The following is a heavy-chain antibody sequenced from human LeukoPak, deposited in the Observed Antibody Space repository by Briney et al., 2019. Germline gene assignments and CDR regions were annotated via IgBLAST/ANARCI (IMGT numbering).Heavy chain of an antibody. J-gene: IGHJ4*02. CDR3: ARISSDSISYYDH. V-gene: IGHV3-74*01. Sequence: GGSLRLSCAASGITFKSYWMHWVRQAPGKGLVWVSRINSEGSTISYADSVKGRFTISRDNAKNTLFLQMNSLRAEDTAVYYCARISSDSISYYDHWGQGTLVTVSS. CDR1: GITFKSYW. D-gene: IGHD3-22*01. CDR2: INSEGSTI.